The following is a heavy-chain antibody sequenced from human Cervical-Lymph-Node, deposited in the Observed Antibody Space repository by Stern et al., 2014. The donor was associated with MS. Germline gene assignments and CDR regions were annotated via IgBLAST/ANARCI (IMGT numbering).Heavy chain of an antibody. CDR3: ARGSVVAPGSGRWFDP. D-gene: IGHD1-1*01. Sequence: QVQLVQSGTEVKKPGSSAQVSCKASGGIFTNSAISWVRQAPGHGLEWMGGVIPLIGAPHYAQKFPGSVTITADTSTNTAYMELNSLTSEDTAVYYCARGSVVAPGSGRWFDPWGQGTLVIVSS. V-gene: IGHV1-69*06. J-gene: IGHJ5*01. CDR2: VIPLIGAP. CDR1: GGIFTNSA.